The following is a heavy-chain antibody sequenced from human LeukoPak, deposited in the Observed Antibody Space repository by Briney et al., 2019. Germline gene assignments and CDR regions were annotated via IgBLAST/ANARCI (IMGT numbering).Heavy chain of an antibody. Sequence: VIXYDGSXXXXADSVKGRFTISRDNSKNTLYLQMNSLRAEDTAVYYCARDRAVYCSGGSCYEAAYYYYGMDVWGQGTTVTVSS. J-gene: IGHJ6*02. V-gene: IGHV3-30-3*01. D-gene: IGHD2-15*01. CDR3: ARDRAVYCSGGSCYEAAYYYYGMDV. CDR2: IXYDGSXX.